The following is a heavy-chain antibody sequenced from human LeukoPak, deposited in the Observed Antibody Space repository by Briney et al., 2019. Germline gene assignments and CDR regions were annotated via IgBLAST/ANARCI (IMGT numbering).Heavy chain of an antibody. CDR3: ARILIDYYDSSGYSEY. CDR2: IIPVLGIA. D-gene: IGHD3-22*01. V-gene: IGHV1-69*04. Sequence: SVKVSCKASGGTISSYAISWVRQAPGQGLEWMGRIIPVLGIANYAQKFQGRVTITADKSTSTAYMELSSLRSEDTAVYYCARILIDYYDSSGYSEYWGQGTLVTVSS. J-gene: IGHJ4*02. CDR1: GGTISSYA.